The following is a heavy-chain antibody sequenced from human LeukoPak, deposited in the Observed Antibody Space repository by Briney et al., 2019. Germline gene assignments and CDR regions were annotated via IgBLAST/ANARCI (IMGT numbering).Heavy chain of an antibody. CDR3: ARGIQLWLLDQHFDY. CDR1: GYTFTCYY. Sequence: ASVKVYCKASGYTFTCYYMNCVRQAPGQGLERMGWINPNSGGTNHAQKFQSRVTITMETSIRTAYMGLSRLRSADTAVYYCARGIQLWLLDQHFDYWGQGTLVTVSS. CDR2: INPNSGGT. J-gene: IGHJ4*02. D-gene: IGHD5-18*01. V-gene: IGHV1-2*02.